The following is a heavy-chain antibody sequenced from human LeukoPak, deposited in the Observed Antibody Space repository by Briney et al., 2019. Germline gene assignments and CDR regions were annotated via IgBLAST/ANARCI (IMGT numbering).Heavy chain of an antibody. CDR3: ARLELAAAGSRWFDP. Sequence: PSDTLSLTCTVSGYSIRSGYYWGWIRQPPGKGLEWIGSIYHSGSTYYNPPLKSRVTISVDTSKNQFSLKLSSVTAADTAVYYCARLELAAAGSRWFDPWGQGTLVTVSS. J-gene: IGHJ5*02. D-gene: IGHD6-13*01. CDR1: GYSIRSGYY. V-gene: IGHV4-38-2*02. CDR2: IYHSGST.